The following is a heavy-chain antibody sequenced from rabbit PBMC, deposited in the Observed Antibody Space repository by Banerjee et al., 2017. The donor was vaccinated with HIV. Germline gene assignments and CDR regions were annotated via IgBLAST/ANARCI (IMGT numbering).Heavy chain of an antibody. CDR1: GFDFSSYG. CDR3: VRVAGYVGYGYGYYFNL. Sequence: QEQLVESGGGLVQPGGSLKLSCKASGFDFSSYGISWVRQAPGKGLEWIGYIYPVFGSTYYANWVNGRFTISRDNAQNTVFLQMTSLTAADTATYFCVRVAGYVGYGYGYYFNLWGPGTLVTVS. V-gene: IGHV1S47*01. CDR2: IYPVFGST. J-gene: IGHJ4*01. D-gene: IGHD6-1*01.